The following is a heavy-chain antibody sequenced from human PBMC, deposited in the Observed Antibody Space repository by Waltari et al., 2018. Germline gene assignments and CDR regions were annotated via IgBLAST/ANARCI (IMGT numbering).Heavy chain of an antibody. CDR1: GFTFSSYG. CDR3: AKDLESGRTYYYYGMDV. V-gene: IGHV3-30*18. CDR2: ISYDGSHK. Sequence: QVQLVESGGGVVQPGRSLRLSCTASGFTFSSYGIHWVRQAPGKGLEWVAIISYDGSHKYYADSVKGRFTISRDNSKNTLYLQMNSLRAEDTAVYYCAKDLESGRTYYYYGMDVWGQGTTVTVSS. J-gene: IGHJ6*02. D-gene: IGHD1-26*01.